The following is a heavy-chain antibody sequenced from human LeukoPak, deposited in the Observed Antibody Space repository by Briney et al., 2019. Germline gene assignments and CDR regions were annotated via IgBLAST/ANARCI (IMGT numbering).Heavy chain of an antibody. CDR3: ASGYCSGGSCYGLLDY. CDR1: GYTFTTYG. V-gene: IGHV1-18*01. Sequence: GASVKVSCKASGYTFTTYGISWVRQAPGQGLEWMGWISAYNGNTNYAQKLQGRVTMTADTSTKTAYMGLRSLRSDDTAVYYCASGYCSGGSCYGLLDYWGQGTLVIVSS. J-gene: IGHJ4*02. CDR2: ISAYNGNT. D-gene: IGHD2-15*01.